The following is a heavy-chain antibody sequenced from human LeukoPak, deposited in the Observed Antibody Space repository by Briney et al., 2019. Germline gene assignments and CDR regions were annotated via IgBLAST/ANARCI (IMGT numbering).Heavy chain of an antibody. CDR1: GYTFSNYG. D-gene: IGHD3-9*01. CDR3: ARGSRYFDWLFLSDFDY. V-gene: IGHV1-18*01. J-gene: IGHJ4*02. Sequence: ASVKVSCKASGYTFSNYGISWVRQAPGQGLEWMGWISGYNFNTNYAQKFQGRVTMTTDTSTTTAYMELRSLRSDDTAVYYCARGSRYFDWLFLSDFDYWGQGTLVIVSS. CDR2: ISGYNFNT.